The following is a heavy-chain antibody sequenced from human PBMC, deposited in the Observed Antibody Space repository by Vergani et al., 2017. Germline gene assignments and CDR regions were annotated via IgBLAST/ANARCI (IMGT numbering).Heavy chain of an antibody. CDR3: ARDSRALSIVVVPAAHPMDV. CDR1: GGTFSSYA. Sequence: QVQLVQSGAEVKKPGSSVKVSCKASGGTFSSYAISWVRQAPGQGLEWMGGIIPIFGTANYAQKFQGRVTITADESTSTAYMELSSLRSDDTAVYYCARDSRALSIVVVPAAHPMDVWGQGTTVTVSS. D-gene: IGHD2-2*01. J-gene: IGHJ6*02. CDR2: IIPIFGTA. V-gene: IGHV1-69*12.